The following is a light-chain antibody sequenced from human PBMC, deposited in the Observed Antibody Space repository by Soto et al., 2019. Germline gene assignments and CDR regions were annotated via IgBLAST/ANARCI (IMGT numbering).Light chain of an antibody. CDR3: ATWDDSPDVHA. V-gene: IGLV1-44*01. CDR2: GNN. J-gene: IGLJ1*01. CDR1: SSNIGINT. Sequence: QSALTQPPSASGTPGQTITISCSGGSSNIGINTVSWYEHLPGTAPRLLIYGNNQRPSGVPDRFSGSKSGTSASLAISGLQSEDEAHYYCATWDDSPDVHAFGTGTKVTVL.